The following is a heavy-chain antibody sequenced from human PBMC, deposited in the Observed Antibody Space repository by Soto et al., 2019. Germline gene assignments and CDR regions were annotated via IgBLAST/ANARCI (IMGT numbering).Heavy chain of an antibody. J-gene: IGHJ4*02. CDR3: AKAPPRYCSSTSCPLGPFDY. Sequence: GGSLRVSCAASGLTFDDYARHRIRQAPGKGLEWVSGISWNSGSIGYADSVKGRFTISRDNAKNSLYLQMNSLRAEDTALYYCAKAPPRYCSSTSCPLGPFDYWGQGTLVTVSS. CDR1: GLTFDDYA. V-gene: IGHV3-9*01. D-gene: IGHD2-2*01. CDR2: ISWNSGSI.